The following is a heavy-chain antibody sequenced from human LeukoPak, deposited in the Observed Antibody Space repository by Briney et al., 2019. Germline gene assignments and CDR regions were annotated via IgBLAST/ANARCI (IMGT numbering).Heavy chain of an antibody. CDR1: GDSVSSNSAA. J-gene: IGHJ6*03. CDR2: TYYRSKWYN. CDR3: ARDRSWFKDYYYYYMDV. Sequence: SQTLSLTCAISGDSVSSNSAAWNWVRQSPSRGLEWLGRTYYRSKWYNDYAVSVKSRITINPDTSKNQFSLQLNSVTPEDTAVYYCARDRSWFKDYYYYYMDVWGKGTTVTVSS. V-gene: IGHV6-1*01. D-gene: IGHD6-13*01.